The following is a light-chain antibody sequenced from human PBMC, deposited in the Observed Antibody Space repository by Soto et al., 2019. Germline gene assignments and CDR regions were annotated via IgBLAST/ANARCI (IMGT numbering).Light chain of an antibody. Sequence: DIQMTQSPSSLSASVGDRVIITCQASQDIRNHLNWYQQKPGKAPKLLIYDASNLETGVQPRFSGGGSGTEFSFTISSLQSEDIATYYCLQFDSLPITFGGGTKVDIK. CDR1: QDIRNH. CDR2: DAS. V-gene: IGKV1-33*01. J-gene: IGKJ4*01. CDR3: LQFDSLPIT.